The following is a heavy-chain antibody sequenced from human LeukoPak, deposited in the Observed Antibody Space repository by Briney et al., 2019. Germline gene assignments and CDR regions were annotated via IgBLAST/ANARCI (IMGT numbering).Heavy chain of an antibody. CDR3: TTHRYSGTSLFDY. V-gene: IGHV3-15*01. CDR2: IKTKSDGGTT. D-gene: IGHD1-26*01. CDR1: GFTFTNAW. Sequence: GGSLRLSCEASGFTFTNAWMSWVRQAPGKGLEWVGRIKTKSDGGTTDYAAPVKGRFTVSRDDSKNTLYVQMNSLKTEDTAVYYCTTHRYSGTSLFDYWGQGTLVTVSS. J-gene: IGHJ4*02.